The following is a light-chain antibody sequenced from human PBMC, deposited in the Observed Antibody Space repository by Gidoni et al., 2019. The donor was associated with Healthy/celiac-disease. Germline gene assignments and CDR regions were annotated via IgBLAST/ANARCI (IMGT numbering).Light chain of an antibody. Sequence: EIVLTQSPATLSLSPWERATLSCRASQSVSSYLAWYQQKPGQAPRLLIYDASNRATGIPARFSGSGSGTDFTLTISSLEPEDFAVYYCQQRSNWPPSITFXXXTRLEIK. CDR1: QSVSSY. J-gene: IGKJ5*01. CDR3: QQRSNWPPSIT. V-gene: IGKV3-11*01. CDR2: DAS.